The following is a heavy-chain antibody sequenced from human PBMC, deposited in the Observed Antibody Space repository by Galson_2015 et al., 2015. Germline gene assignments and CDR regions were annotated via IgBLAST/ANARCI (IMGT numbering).Heavy chain of an antibody. CDR2: VSGSGGST. CDR3: AKDRIILFGDSRSDAFDI. CDR1: GFTFSSYA. J-gene: IGHJ3*02. Sequence: SLRLSCAASGFTFSSYAMSWVRQAPGKGLEWVSAVSGSGGSTNYADSVKGQFTISRDNSKNTLDLQMNSLNTEDTALYYCAKDRIILFGDSRSDAFDIWGQGTMVTVSS. D-gene: IGHD3-10*02. V-gene: IGHV3-23*01.